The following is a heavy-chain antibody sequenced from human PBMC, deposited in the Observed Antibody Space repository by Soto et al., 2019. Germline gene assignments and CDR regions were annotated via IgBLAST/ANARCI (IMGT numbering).Heavy chain of an antibody. Sequence: PSETMSLTCTVSGGSISSYYWSWIRQPPGKGLEWIGYIYYSGSTNYNPSLKSRVTISVDTSKNQFSLKLSSVTAADTAVYYCARDRFGNYWGQGTLVTVSS. CDR3: ARDRFGNY. CDR2: IYYSGST. J-gene: IGHJ4*02. V-gene: IGHV4-59*01. D-gene: IGHD3-16*01. CDR1: GGSISSYY.